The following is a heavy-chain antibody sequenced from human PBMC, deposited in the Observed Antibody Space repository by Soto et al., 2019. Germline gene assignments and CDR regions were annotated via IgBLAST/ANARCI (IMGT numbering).Heavy chain of an antibody. D-gene: IGHD3-16*02. Sequence: PGGSLRLSCAASGFTFSSYGMHWVRQAPGKGLEWVAVISYDGSNKYYADSVKGRFTISRDNSKNTLYLQMNSLRAEDTAVYYCAKDQGFMITFGGVIAIDYWGQGTLVTVSS. CDR2: ISYDGSNK. V-gene: IGHV3-30*18. CDR3: AKDQGFMITFGGVIAIDY. CDR1: GFTFSSYG. J-gene: IGHJ4*02.